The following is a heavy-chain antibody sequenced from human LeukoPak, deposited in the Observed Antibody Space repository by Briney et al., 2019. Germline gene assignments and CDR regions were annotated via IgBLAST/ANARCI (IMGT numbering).Heavy chain of an antibody. D-gene: IGHD3-10*01. CDR1: GFTFSSYA. Sequence: PGGSLRLSCAAPGFTFSSYAMSWVRQAPGKGLEWVSTISSSSGGSIYYADSVKGRFAISTDNSKNTLYLQMNSLRVEDTAVYFCAARKVRGVWFYLDYWGQGTLVTVSS. CDR3: AARKVRGVWFYLDY. V-gene: IGHV3-23*01. CDR2: ISSSSGGSI. J-gene: IGHJ4*02.